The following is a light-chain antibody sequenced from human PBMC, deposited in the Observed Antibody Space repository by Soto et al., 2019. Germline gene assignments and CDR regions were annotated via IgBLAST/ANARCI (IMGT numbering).Light chain of an antibody. CDR1: QNIHTW. Sequence: DIQMTQSPSTLSASVDDRVTITCRASQNIHTWLAWYQHKPGKAPSLLIYAASSLESGVPSRFSGSGSGTEFTLTISRLQPDDFATYYCQQHESYPRTFGQGTKVEMK. CDR2: AAS. V-gene: IGKV1-5*03. CDR3: QQHESYPRT. J-gene: IGKJ1*01.